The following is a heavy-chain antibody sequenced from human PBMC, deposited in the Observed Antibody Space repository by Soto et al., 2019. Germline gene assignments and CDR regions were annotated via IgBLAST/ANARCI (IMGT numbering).Heavy chain of an antibody. CDR1: GFTFSSYG. D-gene: IGHD3-22*01. CDR3: ARPTYYYDSSGYFFDY. CDR2: IWYDGSNK. J-gene: IGHJ4*02. Sequence: GGSLRLSCAASGFTFSSYGMHWVRQAPGKGLEWVAVIWYDGSNKYYADSVKGRFTISRDNSKNTLYLQMNSLRAEDTAVYYCARPTYYYDSSGYFFDYWGQGTLVTVSS. V-gene: IGHV3-33*01.